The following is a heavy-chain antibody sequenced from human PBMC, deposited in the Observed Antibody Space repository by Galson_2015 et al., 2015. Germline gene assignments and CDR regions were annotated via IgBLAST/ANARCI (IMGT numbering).Heavy chain of an antibody. CDR2: IIPIFGTA. D-gene: IGHD3-3*01. CDR1: GGTFSSYA. CDR3: ARENTIFGVVIEQVPRVWYFDL. V-gene: IGHV1-69*13. Sequence: SVKVSCKASGGTFSSYAISWVRQAPGQGLEWMGGIIPIFGTANYAQKFQGRVTITADESTSTAYMELSSLRSEDTAVYYCARENTIFGVVIEQVPRVWYFDLWGRGTLVTVSS. J-gene: IGHJ2*01.